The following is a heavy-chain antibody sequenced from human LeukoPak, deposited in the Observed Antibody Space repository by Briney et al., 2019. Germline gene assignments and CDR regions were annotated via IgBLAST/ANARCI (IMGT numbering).Heavy chain of an antibody. CDR3: ARGGWYPESFQH. CDR2: IYYSGST. Sequence: SETLSLTCTVSGGSISSSSYYWNWIRQPPGKGLEWIGYIYYSGSTNYNPSLKSRVTISVDTSKNQFSLKLSSVTAADTAVYYCARGGWYPESFQHWGQGALVTVSS. CDR1: GGSISSSSYY. J-gene: IGHJ1*01. D-gene: IGHD6-19*01. V-gene: IGHV4-61*01.